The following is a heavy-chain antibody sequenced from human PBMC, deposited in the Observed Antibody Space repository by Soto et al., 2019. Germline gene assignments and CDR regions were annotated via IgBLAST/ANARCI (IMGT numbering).Heavy chain of an antibody. CDR1: GFTFTSYW. CDR2: IDPSDSYT. V-gene: IGHV5-10-1*01. J-gene: IGHJ4*02. Sequence: PGESLKISCKGSGFTFTSYWISWVRQMPGKGLEWMGRIDPSDSYTNYSPSFQGHVTISADKSISTAYLQWSSLTAADTAVYYCATIKLGSKRLDYWGQGTLVNVS. CDR3: ATIKLGSKRLDY. D-gene: IGHD1-1*01.